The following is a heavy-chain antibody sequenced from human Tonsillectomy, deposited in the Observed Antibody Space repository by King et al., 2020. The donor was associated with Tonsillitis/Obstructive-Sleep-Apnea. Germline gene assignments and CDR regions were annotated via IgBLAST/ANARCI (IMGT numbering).Heavy chain of an antibody. CDR3: ARSLYYYGSGSYYTYYFDY. V-gene: IGHV4-61*01. CDR2: IYYSWTT. J-gene: IGHJ4*02. CDR1: GGSVSSNSYY. D-gene: IGHD3-10*01. Sequence: VQLQESGPGLVKPSETLSLTCTVSGGSVSSNSYYWNWIRQPPGKGLEWIGYIYYSWTTNYNPSLKSRGTISSDTSKNQFSLKLSSVTAADTAVYYCARSLYYYGSGSYYTYYFDYWGQGTLVTVSS.